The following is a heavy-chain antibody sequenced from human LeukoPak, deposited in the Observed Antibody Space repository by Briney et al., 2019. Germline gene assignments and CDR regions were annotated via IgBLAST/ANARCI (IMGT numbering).Heavy chain of an antibody. J-gene: IGHJ3*02. CDR2: ISSSSSYI. D-gene: IGHD6-13*01. CDR1: GFTFSSYS. CDR3: AREVVAAAGVAFDI. V-gene: IGHV3-21*01. Sequence: GGSLRLSCEASGFTFSSYSMNWVRQAPGKGLEWVSSISSSSSYIYYADSVKGRFTISGDNAKNSLYLQMNSLRAEDTAVYYCAREVVAAAGVAFDIWGQGTMVTVSS.